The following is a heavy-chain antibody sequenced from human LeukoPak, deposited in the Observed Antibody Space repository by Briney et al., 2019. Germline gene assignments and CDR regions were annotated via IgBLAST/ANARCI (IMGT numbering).Heavy chain of an antibody. J-gene: IGHJ6*03. CDR1: GLTFSSYE. V-gene: IGHV3-48*03. Sequence: GGSLRLSCAASGLTFSSYEMNWVRQAPGKGLEWVSYISSSGSTIYYADSVKGRFTISRDNAKNSLYLQTNSLRAEDTAVYYCAREARYCSGGSCAYYYYYMDVWGKGTTVTVSS. CDR2: ISSSGSTI. CDR3: AREARYCSGGSCAYYYYYMDV. D-gene: IGHD2-15*01.